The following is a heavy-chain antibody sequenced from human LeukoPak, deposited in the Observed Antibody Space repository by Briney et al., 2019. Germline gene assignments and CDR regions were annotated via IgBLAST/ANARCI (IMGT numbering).Heavy chain of an antibody. V-gene: IGHV1-69*05. CDR2: IIPIFGTA. J-gene: IGHJ4*02. Sequence: SVKVSCKASGGTFSSYAISWVRQAPGQGLEWMGGIIPIFGTANYAQKFQGRVPIHTDESTSTAYMERSSLRSEDTAVYYCARGYSSSSLYGYWGQGTLVTVSS. CDR1: GGTFSSYA. D-gene: IGHD6-6*01. CDR3: ARGYSSSSLYGY.